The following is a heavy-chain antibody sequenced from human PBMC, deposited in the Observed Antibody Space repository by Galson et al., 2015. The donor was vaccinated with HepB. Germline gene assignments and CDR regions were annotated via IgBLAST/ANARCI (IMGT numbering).Heavy chain of an antibody. V-gene: IGHV3-23*01. Sequence: SLRLSCAASGFTFSTYAMSWVRQTPGKGLEWVSVLSGSGGSTYYADSVKGRFTISRDNSKNTLYLQMNSLRAEDTAVYYCAAGGSGSLRSDYWGQGTLVTVSS. J-gene: IGHJ4*02. D-gene: IGHD3-10*01. CDR3: AAGGSGSLRSDY. CDR2: LSGSGGST. CDR1: GFTFSTYA.